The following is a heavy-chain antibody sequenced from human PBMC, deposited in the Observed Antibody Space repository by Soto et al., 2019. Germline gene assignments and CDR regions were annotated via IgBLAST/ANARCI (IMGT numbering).Heavy chain of an antibody. D-gene: IGHD2-2*02. CDR3: ARARFQVLYGKPYFDS. J-gene: IGHJ4*02. V-gene: IGHV4-31*03. Sequence: PSETLSLTCTVSGGSITTGGSYWSWIRQHPGKGLEWIGNIYHIGNTYYNPSLKSRLTISVDTSKNHFSLMVDSVTAADTAVYYCARARFQVLYGKPYFDSWGQGTLVTVSS. CDR2: IYHIGNT. CDR1: GGSITTGGSY.